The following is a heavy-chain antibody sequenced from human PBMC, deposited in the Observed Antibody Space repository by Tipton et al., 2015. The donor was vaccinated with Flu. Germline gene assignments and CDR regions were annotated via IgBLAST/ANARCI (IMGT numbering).Heavy chain of an antibody. D-gene: IGHD6-13*01. CDR1: GFTFDNYA. V-gene: IGHV3-9*01. J-gene: IGHJ6*02. CDR3: AKDRAAGTGVYYGMDV. CDR2: ISWNSNNI. Sequence: SLRLSCAASGFTFDNYAMHWVRQAPGKGLEWVSGISWNSNNIAYADSVKGRFTISRDNAKNSLYLQMNSLRAEDTALYYCAKDRAAGTGVYYGMDVWGQGTTVTVSS.